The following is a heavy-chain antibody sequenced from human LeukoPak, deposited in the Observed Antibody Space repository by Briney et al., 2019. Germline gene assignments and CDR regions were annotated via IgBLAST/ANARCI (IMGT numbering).Heavy chain of an antibody. V-gene: IGHV3-49*04. CDR3: SRIPTRGSYFMSGYYFDY. CDR1: GFTFGEYA. CDR2: IRSKAYGAST. D-gene: IGHD1-26*01. Sequence: PGRSLRLSCSTSGFTFGEYAQSWVRQAPGKGLEWVGLIRSKAYGASTEYAASVKGRFTISREDSKSISYVQMNSLKIEATAVYYCSRIPTRGSYFMSGYYFDYWGRGTLVTVSS. J-gene: IGHJ4*02.